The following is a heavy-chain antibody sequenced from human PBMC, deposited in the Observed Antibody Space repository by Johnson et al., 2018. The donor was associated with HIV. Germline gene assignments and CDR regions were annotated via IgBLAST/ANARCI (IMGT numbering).Heavy chain of an antibody. V-gene: IGHV3-30*02. CDR2: IRYDGSNK. Sequence: QVQLVESGGGVVQPGGSLRLSCAASGFTFSSYGMHWVRQAPGKGLEWVAFIRYDGSNKYYPGSVKGRFTISRENAKNSLYLQMNSLRAEDTALYYCAREAPMTNDAFDIWGQGTMVTVSS. D-gene: IGHD3-22*01. CDR3: AREAPMTNDAFDI. J-gene: IGHJ3*02. CDR1: GFTFSSYG.